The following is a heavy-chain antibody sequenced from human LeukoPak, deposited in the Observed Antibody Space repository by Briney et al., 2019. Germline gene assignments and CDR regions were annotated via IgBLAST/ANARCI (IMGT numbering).Heavy chain of an antibody. V-gene: IGHV4-4*07. J-gene: IGHJ3*02. CDR1: GGSISSYY. D-gene: IGHD3-22*01. CDR3: AREDSSAAFDI. CDR2: IYTSGST. Sequence: SETLSLTCTVSGGSISSYYWSWIRQPAGKGLEWIGRIYTSGSTNYNPSLKSRVTISVDTSKNHFSLKLSSVTAADTAVYYCAREDSSAAFDIWGQGTMVTVSS.